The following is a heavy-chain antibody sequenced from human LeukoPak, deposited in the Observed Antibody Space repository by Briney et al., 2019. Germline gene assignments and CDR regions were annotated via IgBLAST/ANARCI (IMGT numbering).Heavy chain of an antibody. CDR2: ISSSSSYI. CDR1: GFTFSSYS. D-gene: IGHD3-22*01. V-gene: IGHV3-21*01. CDR3: ARDKQYYDSSGYFDY. J-gene: IGHJ4*02. Sequence: GGSLRLSCAASGFTFSSYSMNWVRQAPGKGLEWVSSISSSSSYICYADSVKGRFTISRDNAKNSLYLQMNSLRAEDTAVYYCARDKQYYDSSGYFDYWGQGTLVTVSS.